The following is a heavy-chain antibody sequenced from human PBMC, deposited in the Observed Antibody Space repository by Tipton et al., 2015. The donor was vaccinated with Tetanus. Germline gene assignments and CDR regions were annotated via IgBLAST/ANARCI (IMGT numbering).Heavy chain of an antibody. CDR3: AREADCSGGSCFSGDFDN. CDR1: GFIFSSYG. Sequence: SLRLSCAASGFIFSSYGIHWVRQAPGKGLEWVAVSWYDGTDQYYADSVKGRFTISRDSSKNTLYLQMNSLRAEDTAVYYCAREADCSGGSCFSGDFDNWGQGTQVTVSS. J-gene: IGHJ4*02. CDR2: SWYDGTDQ. V-gene: IGHV3-33*01. D-gene: IGHD2-15*01.